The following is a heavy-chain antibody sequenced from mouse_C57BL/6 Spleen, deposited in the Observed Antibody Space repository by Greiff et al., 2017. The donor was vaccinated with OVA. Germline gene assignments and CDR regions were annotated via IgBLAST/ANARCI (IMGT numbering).Heavy chain of an antibody. CDR1: GFTFTDYY. CDR3: YSTLHWAVDD. V-gene: IGHV7-3*01. J-gene: IGHJ4*01. CDR2: ISNKANGYTT. Sequence: EVKLVESGGGLVQPGGSLSLSCAASGFTFTDYYMSWVRQPPGKALEWLGFISNKANGYTTEYSASVKGLFTISRDNSPHILYNQMNAQRAEDNASYCGYSTLHWAVDDWGQGTSVTVSS. D-gene: IGHD2-5*01.